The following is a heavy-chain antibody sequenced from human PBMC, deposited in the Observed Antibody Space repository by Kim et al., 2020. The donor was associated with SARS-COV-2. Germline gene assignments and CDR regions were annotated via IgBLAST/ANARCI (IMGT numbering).Heavy chain of an antibody. D-gene: IGHD5-18*01. CDR3: AKVADVDTDADY. CDR1: RSTFSSNA. V-gene: IGHV3-23*01. CDR2: ISGGGHYT. Sequence: GGSLRLSCAASRSTFSSNAMTWVRQAPGKGLEWVSAISGGGHYTYYADSVKGRFTVSRDNSKNTLYLQMNSLRAEDTAVYYCAKVADVDTDADYWGQGTLVTVSS. J-gene: IGHJ4*02.